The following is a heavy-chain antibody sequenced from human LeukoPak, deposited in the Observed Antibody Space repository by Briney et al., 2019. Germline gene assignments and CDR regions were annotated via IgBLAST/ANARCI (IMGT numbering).Heavy chain of an antibody. D-gene: IGHD3-10*01. V-gene: IGHV4-39*07. J-gene: IGHJ4*02. CDR2: IYYSGST. CDR3: ARLVTGRLGITMVRGVIYYFDY. CDR1: GGSISSSSYY. Sequence: KPSETLSLTCTVSGGSISSSSYYWGWLRQPPGQGLEWIVSIYYSGSTYYNPSLKSRVTISVDTSNNQFSLKLSSVTAADTAVYYCARLVTGRLGITMVRGVIYYFDYWGQGTLVTVSS.